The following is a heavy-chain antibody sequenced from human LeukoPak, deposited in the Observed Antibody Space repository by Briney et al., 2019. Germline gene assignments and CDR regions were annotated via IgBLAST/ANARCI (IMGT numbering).Heavy chain of an antibody. D-gene: IGHD3-9*01. CDR1: GYTFTSYA. V-gene: IGHV7-4-1*02. Sequence: ASVKVFCKASGYTFTSYAMNWVRQAPGQGLEWMGWINTNTGNPTYAQGFTGRFVFSLDTSVSTAYLQISSLKAEDTAVYYCARDRLRYFDWLLLGDAFDIWGQGTMVTVSS. CDR3: ARDRLRYFDWLLLGDAFDI. CDR2: INTNTGNP. J-gene: IGHJ3*02.